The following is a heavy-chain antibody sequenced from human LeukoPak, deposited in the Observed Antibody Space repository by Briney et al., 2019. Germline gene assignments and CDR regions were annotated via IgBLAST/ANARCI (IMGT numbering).Heavy chain of an antibody. CDR2: IFYSGST. D-gene: IGHD1-26*01. Sequence: PSETLSLTCTVSGGSIYTSGFYWGWIRQYPGKGLEWIGYIFYSGSTFYNPSLKSRLTMSVDMSKNQFSLRLSFVTAADTAVYYCATAGSGSLTVDLNWFDPWGQGTLVTVSS. CDR1: GGSIYTSGFY. CDR3: ATAGSGSLTVDLNWFDP. J-gene: IGHJ5*02. V-gene: IGHV4-31*03.